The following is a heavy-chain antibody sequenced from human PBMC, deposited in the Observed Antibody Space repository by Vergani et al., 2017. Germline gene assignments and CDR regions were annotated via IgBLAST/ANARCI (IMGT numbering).Heavy chain of an antibody. CDR1: GGSISSSSYY. CDR2: IYYIGST. D-gene: IGHD3-9*01. J-gene: IGHJ3*02. CDR3: ARFTVRETTALRYFDASPKDAFDI. Sequence: QVQLQESGPGLVKPSQTLSLTCTVSGGSISSSSYYWGWIRQPPGKGLEWIGSIYYIGSTYYNPSLKSRVTISVDTSKNKFFLQLSSVTAADTAVYYCARFTVRETTALRYFDASPKDAFDIWGQGTMVTVSS. V-gene: IGHV4-39*07.